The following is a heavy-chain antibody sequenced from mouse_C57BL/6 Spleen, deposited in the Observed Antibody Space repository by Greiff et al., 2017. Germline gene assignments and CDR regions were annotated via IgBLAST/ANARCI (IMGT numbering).Heavy chain of an antibody. V-gene: IGHV4-1*01. Sequence: EVQLVESGGGLVQPGGSLKLSCAASGIDFSRYWMSWVRRAPGKGLEWIGDINPDSSTINYAPSLKDKFIISRDNATNTLYLQMSKVRSEDTALYYCAKCNPYYAMDYWGQGTSVTVSS. CDR2: INPDSSTI. CDR3: AKCNPYYAMDY. CDR1: GIDFSRYW. J-gene: IGHJ4*01. D-gene: IGHD2-1*01.